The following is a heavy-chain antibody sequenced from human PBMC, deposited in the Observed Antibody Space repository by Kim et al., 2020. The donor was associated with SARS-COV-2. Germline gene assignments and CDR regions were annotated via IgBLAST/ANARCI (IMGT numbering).Heavy chain of an antibody. CDR3: ARGGALHYYDSSGCGFPSTFFDY. CDR2: IYYSGST. V-gene: IGHV4-61*01. D-gene: IGHD3-22*01. CDR1: GGSVSSGSYY. J-gene: IGHJ4*02. Sequence: SETLSLTCTVSGGSVSSGSYYWSWIRQPPGKGLEWIGYIYYSGSTNYNPSLKSRVTISVDTSKNQFSLKLSSVTAADTAVYYCARGGALHYYDSSGCGFPSTFFDYWGQGTLVTVSS.